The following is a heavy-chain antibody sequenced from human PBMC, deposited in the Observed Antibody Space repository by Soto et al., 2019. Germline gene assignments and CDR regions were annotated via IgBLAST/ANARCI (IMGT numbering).Heavy chain of an antibody. D-gene: IGHD1-1*01. CDR1: VGTFSRYG. V-gene: IGHV1-69*13. CDR2: IIPIFGTA. Sequence: SVKVCCKASVGTFSRYGISWVRQASGQGLEWMGGIIPIFGTANYAQKFQGRVTITSDESTGTAYMELSSLRSEDTAVYYCARGLCGSLCSHNCMDVWDQGPTGSVSS. J-gene: IGHJ6*02. CDR3: ARGLCGSLCSHNCMDV.